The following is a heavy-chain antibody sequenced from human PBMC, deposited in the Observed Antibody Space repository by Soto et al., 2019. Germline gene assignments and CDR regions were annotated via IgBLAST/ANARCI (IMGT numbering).Heavy chain of an antibody. Sequence: QVQLQESGPGLVRPSEILSLTCTVSGESVKSGSYYWNWIRQPPGKGLEWIGYIHYSGTTRYNPSLRSRVAMSLATSKTQFSLKLTSVTAAETAVYYGATQATWSPGRSAPWGQGTLVPVSS. J-gene: IGHJ5*02. D-gene: IGHD2-8*02. CDR3: ATQATWSPGRSAP. CDR1: GESVKSGSYY. V-gene: IGHV4-61*01. CDR2: IHYSGTT.